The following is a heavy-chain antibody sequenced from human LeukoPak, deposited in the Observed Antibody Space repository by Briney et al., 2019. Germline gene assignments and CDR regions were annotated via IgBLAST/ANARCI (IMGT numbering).Heavy chain of an antibody. CDR1: GGSIISANYY. CDR2: IYYTGST. CDR3: ARQGAFDP. Sequence: SETLSLTCTVSGGSIISANYYWGWIRQPPGKGLEWIGSIYYTGSTYYNPSLKSRVTISVDTSKNQFSLKLSSVTAADTAVYYCARQGAFDPWGPGTLVTVSS. J-gene: IGHJ5*02. D-gene: IGHD1-26*01. V-gene: IGHV4-39*01.